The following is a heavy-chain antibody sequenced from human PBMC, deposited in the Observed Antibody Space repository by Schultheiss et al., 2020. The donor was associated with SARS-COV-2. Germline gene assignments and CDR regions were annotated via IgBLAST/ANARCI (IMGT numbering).Heavy chain of an antibody. D-gene: IGHD5-18*01. CDR3: ARRGYSYGLFDY. CDR2: IYTSGST. V-gene: IGHV4-4*07. Sequence: SETLSLTCTVSGGYYWSWIRQPAGKGLEWIGRIYTSGSTNYNPSLKSRVTMSVDTSKNQFSLKLSSVTAADTAVYYCARRGYSYGLFDYWGQGTLVTVSS. J-gene: IGHJ4*02. CDR1: GGYY.